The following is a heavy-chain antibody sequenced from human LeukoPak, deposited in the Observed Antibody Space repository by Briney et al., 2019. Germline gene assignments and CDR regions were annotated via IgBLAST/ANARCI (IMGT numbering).Heavy chain of an antibody. V-gene: IGHV3-74*01. CDR2: SKGDGSTT. CDR3: ARSDNLDY. J-gene: IGHJ4*02. CDR1: GFTFSSYG. Sequence: PGGSLRLSCAAAGFTFSSYGMHWVRQAPGKGLVWVSRSKGDGSTTSYADSVRGRFTISRDNAKNTVYLQMNSLRAEDTAVYYCARSDNLDYWGQGTLVAVSS. D-gene: IGHD1-1*01.